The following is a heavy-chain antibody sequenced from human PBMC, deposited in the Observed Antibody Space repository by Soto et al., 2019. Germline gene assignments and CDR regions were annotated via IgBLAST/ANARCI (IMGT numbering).Heavy chain of an antibody. CDR1: GGSISSGGYY. CDR3: ARVGDYGDYVFGPFDP. Sequence: PSETLSLTCTVSGGSISSGGYYWSWIRQPPGKGLEWIGYIYYSGSTNYNPSLKSRVTISVDTSKNQFSLKLSSVTAADTAVYYCARVGDYGDYVFGPFDPWGQGTLVTVSS. J-gene: IGHJ5*02. CDR2: IYYSGST. D-gene: IGHD4-17*01. V-gene: IGHV4-61*08.